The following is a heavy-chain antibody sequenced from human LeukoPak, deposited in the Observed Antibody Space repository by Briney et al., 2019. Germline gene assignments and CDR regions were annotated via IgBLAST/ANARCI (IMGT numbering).Heavy chain of an antibody. CDR1: GFTFDDYA. V-gene: IGHV3-9*01. CDR3: AKVISACSSTSCYRDAFDI. Sequence: PGGSLRLSRAASGFTFDDYAMHWVRQAPGKGLEWVSGISWNSGSIGYADSVKGRFTISRDNAKNSLYLQMNSLRAEDTALYYCAKVISACSSTSCYRDAFDIWGQGTMVTVSS. D-gene: IGHD2-2*01. CDR2: ISWNSGSI. J-gene: IGHJ3*02.